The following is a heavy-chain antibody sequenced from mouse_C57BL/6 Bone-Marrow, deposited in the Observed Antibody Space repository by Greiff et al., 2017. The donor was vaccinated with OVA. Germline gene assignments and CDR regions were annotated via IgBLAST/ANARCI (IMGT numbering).Heavy chain of an antibody. J-gene: IGHJ1*03. Sequence: QVHVKQSGAELVRPGASVTLSCKASGYTFTDYEMHWVKQTPVHGLEWIGAIDPETGGTAYIQKFKGKAILTADKSSSTAYMELRSLTSEDSAGYYCTRDRLFITTVVDTNWYFDDWGTGTTVTVSS. CDR3: TRDRLFITTVVDTNWYFDD. CDR2: IDPETGGT. D-gene: IGHD1-1*01. V-gene: IGHV1-15*01. CDR1: GYTFTDYE.